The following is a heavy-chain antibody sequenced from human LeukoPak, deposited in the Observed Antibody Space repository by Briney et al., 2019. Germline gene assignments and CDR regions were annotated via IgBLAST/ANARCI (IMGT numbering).Heavy chain of an antibody. V-gene: IGHV4-4*07. J-gene: IGHJ4*02. CDR2: IYASGST. CDR1: GSSISGYK. D-gene: IGHD1-26*01. Sequence: SETLSLTCTVSGSSISGYKWSWIRQPAGKGLEWIRRIYASGSTDYNPSLKSRVTMLVDTSRSQFFLMLSSVTAADTAVYYCARGIVGATASDYWGRGAVVIASS. CDR3: ARGIVGATASDY.